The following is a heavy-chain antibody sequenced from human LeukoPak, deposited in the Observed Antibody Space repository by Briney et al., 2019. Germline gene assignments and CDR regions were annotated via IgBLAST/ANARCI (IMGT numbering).Heavy chain of an antibody. CDR1: GYTFTSYG. V-gene: IGHV1-18*01. CDR3: ARDEWPYCSSTSCYKEGNYYYYYYMDV. CDR2: ISAYNGNT. Sequence: GASVKVSCKASGYTFTSYGISWVRQAPGQGLEWMGWISAYNGNTNYAQKLQGRVTMTTDTSTGIAYMELRSLRSDDTAVYYCARDEWPYCSSTSCYKEGNYYYYYYMDVWGKGTTVTVSS. D-gene: IGHD2-2*02. J-gene: IGHJ6*03.